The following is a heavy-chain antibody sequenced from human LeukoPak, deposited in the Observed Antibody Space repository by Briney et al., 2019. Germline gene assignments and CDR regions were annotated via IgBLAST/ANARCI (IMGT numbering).Heavy chain of an antibody. J-gene: IGHJ4*02. CDR2: IYSGGST. D-gene: IGHD3-9*01. Sequence: GGSLRLSCAASGFTVSSNYMSWVRQAPGEGLEWVSVIYSGGSTYYADSVKGRFTISRDNSKNMLYLQMNSLRAEDTAVYYCVVYFDWLFGIDYWGQGTLVTVSS. CDR3: VVYFDWLFGIDY. CDR1: GFTVSSNY. V-gene: IGHV3-53*01.